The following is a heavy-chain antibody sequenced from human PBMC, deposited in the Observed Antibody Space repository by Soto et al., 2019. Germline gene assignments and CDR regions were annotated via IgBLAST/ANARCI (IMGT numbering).Heavy chain of an antibody. D-gene: IGHD3-10*01. CDR2: INHSGST. J-gene: IGHJ6*03. CDR3: ARGLSYYYGSGSYGSASYYYYYMDV. Sequence: PSETLSLTCAVYGGSFSGYYWSWIRQPPGKGLERIGEINHSGSTNYNPSLKSRVTISVDTSKDQFSLKLSSVTAADTAVYYCARGLSYYYGSGSYGSASYYYYYMDVWGKGTTVTVSS. CDR1: GGSFSGYY. V-gene: IGHV4-34*01.